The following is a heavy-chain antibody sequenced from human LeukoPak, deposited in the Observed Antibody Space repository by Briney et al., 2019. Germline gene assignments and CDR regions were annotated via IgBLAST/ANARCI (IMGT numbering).Heavy chain of an antibody. CDR1: GWPFSTHD. Sequence: ASVKVSCKASGWPFSTHDINWVRQSTGQGLEWLGWVNPNSGTAGNAQKFQGRVAMTRDSSISTAYLELNSLRSEDTAVCFCATTRRLPLLGFDSWGQGTLVTVSS. D-gene: IGHD2-15*01. J-gene: IGHJ5*01. V-gene: IGHV1-8*01. CDR3: ATTRRLPLLGFDS. CDR2: VNPNSGTA.